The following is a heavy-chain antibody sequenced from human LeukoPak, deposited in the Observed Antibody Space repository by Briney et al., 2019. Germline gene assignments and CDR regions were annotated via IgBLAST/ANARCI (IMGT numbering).Heavy chain of an antibody. CDR2: ICTSGST. V-gene: IGHV4-4*07. CDR3: ARGFRIGQLVHWYFDL. CDR1: DDSISDYY. J-gene: IGHJ2*01. D-gene: IGHD6-6*01. Sequence: PSETLSLTCTVSDDSISDYYRGWIRQPAGKGLEWIGHICTSGSTNYNPSLKSRVTISVDTSKNQFSLKLSSVTAADTAVHYFARGFRIGQLVHWYFDLWGRGTLVTVSS.